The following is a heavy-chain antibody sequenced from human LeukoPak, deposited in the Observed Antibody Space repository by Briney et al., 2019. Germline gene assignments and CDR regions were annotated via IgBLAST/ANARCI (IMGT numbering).Heavy chain of an antibody. D-gene: IGHD4-23*01. V-gene: IGHV3-30-3*01. CDR3: ASLNGNLFDY. CDR1: VVTFSSYS. Sequence: GGSLRLSCAASVVTFSSYSMHWVRQAPGKGLEWVAVISYDGSNKYYADSVKGRFTISRDNSKNTLYLQMNSLRAEDTAVYYCASLNGNLFDYWGQGTLVTVSS. J-gene: IGHJ4*02. CDR2: ISYDGSNK.